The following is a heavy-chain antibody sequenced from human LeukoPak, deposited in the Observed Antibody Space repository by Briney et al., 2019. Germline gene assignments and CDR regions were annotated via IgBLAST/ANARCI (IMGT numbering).Heavy chain of an antibody. D-gene: IGHD6-13*01. V-gene: IGHV3-30*18. CDR1: GFTFSSYG. J-gene: IGHJ4*02. CDR2: ISYDGSNK. Sequence: PGGSLRLSCAASGFTFSSYGMHWVRQAPGKGLEWVALISYDGSNKYYADSVKGRFTISRDNSKNTLYLQMNSLRAEDTAVYYCAKDLAGIYYFDYWGQGTLVTVSS. CDR3: AKDLAGIYYFDY.